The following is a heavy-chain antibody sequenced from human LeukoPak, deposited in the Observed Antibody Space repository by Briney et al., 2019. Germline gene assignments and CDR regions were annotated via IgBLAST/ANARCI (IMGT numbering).Heavy chain of an antibody. V-gene: IGHV3-53*01. D-gene: IGHD2-8*01. CDR2: IYSGGST. CDR3: AKDSWSRNGIYDAFDI. Sequence: GGSLRLSCAASGFTFSSNYMSWVRQAPGKGLEWVSVIYSGGSTYYADSVKGRFTISRDNSKNTLSLQMNNLRPEDTAVYYCAKDSWSRNGIYDAFDIWGQGTMVTVSS. J-gene: IGHJ3*02. CDR1: GFTFSSNY.